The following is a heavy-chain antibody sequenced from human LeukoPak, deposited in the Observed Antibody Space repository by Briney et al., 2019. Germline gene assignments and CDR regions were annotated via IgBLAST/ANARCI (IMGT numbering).Heavy chain of an antibody. CDR1: GFTVSSKY. CDR3: ARGSIMGARGLGDS. CDR2: IYSGGST. Sequence: GGSLRLSCAASGFTVSSKYMGWVRQAPGKGLEWVSVIYSGGSTYYADSVKGRFTISRDNSKNTVFLQMNCLRAEDTAVYYCARGSIMGARGLGDSWGQGTLVTVSS. J-gene: IGHJ4*02. D-gene: IGHD1-26*01. V-gene: IGHV3-66*02.